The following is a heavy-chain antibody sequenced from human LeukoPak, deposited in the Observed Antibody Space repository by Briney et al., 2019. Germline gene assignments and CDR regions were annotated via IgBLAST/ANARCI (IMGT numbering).Heavy chain of an antibody. D-gene: IGHD3-22*01. CDR1: GFTFSSYS. Sequence: GGSLRLSCAASGFTFSSYSMNWVRQAPGQGLEWVSSISSSSSYIYYADSVKGRFTISRDNAKNSLYLQMNSLRSEDTAVYYCARDSPHYYDSSGYPAYWGQGTLVTVSS. CDR2: ISSSSSYI. CDR3: ARDSPHYYDSSGYPAY. V-gene: IGHV3-21*01. J-gene: IGHJ4*02.